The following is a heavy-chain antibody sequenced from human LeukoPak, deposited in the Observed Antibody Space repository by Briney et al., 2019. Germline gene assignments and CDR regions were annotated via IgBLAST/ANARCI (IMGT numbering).Heavy chain of an antibody. D-gene: IGHD1-26*01. CDR3: AKDLSLVVGATYFDY. J-gene: IGHJ4*02. Sequence: PGGSLRLSCAASGFTFSSYAMSWVRQAPGKGLEWVSAISGSGGSTYYADSVKGRFTISRDNSKNTLYLQMNSLRAEDTAVYYCAKDLSLVVGATYFDYWGQGTLVTVSS. V-gene: IGHV3-23*01. CDR1: GFTFSSYA. CDR2: ISGSGGST.